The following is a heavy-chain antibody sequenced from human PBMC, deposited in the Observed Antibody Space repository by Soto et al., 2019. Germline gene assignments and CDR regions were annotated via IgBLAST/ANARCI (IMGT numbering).Heavy chain of an antibody. J-gene: IGHJ4*02. CDR2: ISSSGSTI. CDR1: GFTFSSYE. V-gene: IGHV3-48*03. D-gene: IGHD3-22*01. CDR3: ARDTGHYYDSSGYFDY. Sequence: PGGSLRLSCAASGFTFSSYEMNWVRQAPGKGLEWVSYISSSGSTIYYADSVKGRFTISRDNAKNSLYLQMNSLRAEDTAVYYCARDTGHYYDSSGYFDYWGQGTLVTVSS.